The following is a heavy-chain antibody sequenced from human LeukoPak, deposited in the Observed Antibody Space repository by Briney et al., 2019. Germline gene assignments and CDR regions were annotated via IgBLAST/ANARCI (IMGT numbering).Heavy chain of an antibody. Sequence: SETLSLTCTVSGGSISDYYWSWLRQSAGKGLEWIGRIYPSGSTNYNPSLKSRVTMSLDTSKNQFSLKLSSVTAADTAVYYFARVPGTSGAYWYFDLWGRGTLVTVYS. CDR1: GGSISDYY. CDR3: ARVPGTSGAYWYFDL. V-gene: IGHV4-4*07. D-gene: IGHD6-19*01. CDR2: IYPSGST. J-gene: IGHJ2*01.